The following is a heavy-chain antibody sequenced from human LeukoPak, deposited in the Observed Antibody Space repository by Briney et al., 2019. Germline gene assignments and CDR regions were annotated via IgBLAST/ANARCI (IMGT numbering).Heavy chain of an antibody. CDR1: GYTFTGYY. J-gene: IGHJ4*02. Sequence: ASVKVSCKASGYTFTGYYMHWVRQAPGQGLEWMGWINPNSGGTNYAQKFQGRVTMTRDTSISTAYMELSRLRSDDTAVYYCARVEDIVATIHFDYWGQGTLVTVSS. CDR3: ARVEDIVATIHFDY. CDR2: INPNSGGT. V-gene: IGHV1-2*02. D-gene: IGHD5-12*01.